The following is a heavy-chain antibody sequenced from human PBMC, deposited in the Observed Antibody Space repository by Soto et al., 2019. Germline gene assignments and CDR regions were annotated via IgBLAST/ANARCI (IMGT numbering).Heavy chain of an antibody. CDR1: GGTFGSYT. Sequence: QVQLVQSGAEVKKPGSSVKVSCKASGGTFGSYTISWVRQAPGQGLEWMGRIIPILGIANYAQKFQGRVTITADKSTSTAYMELSSLRSEDTAVYYCARSYYDILTGYYASQDYGMDVWGQGTTVTVSS. CDR3: ARSYYDILTGYYASQDYGMDV. D-gene: IGHD3-9*01. V-gene: IGHV1-69*02. J-gene: IGHJ6*02. CDR2: IIPILGIA.